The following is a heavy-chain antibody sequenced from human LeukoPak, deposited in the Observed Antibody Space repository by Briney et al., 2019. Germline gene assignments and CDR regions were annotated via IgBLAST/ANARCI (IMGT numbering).Heavy chain of an antibody. CDR1: GFTFSSYE. CDR3: AGGFGELGDFDY. V-gene: IGHV3-48*03. J-gene: IGHJ4*02. Sequence: GGSLRLPCAVSGFTFSSYEMNWVRQAPGKGLEWVSYISSSGSTIYYADSVKGRFTISRDNAKNSPYLQMNSLRAEDTAVYYCAGGFGELGDFDYWGQGTLVTVSS. CDR2: ISSSGSTI. D-gene: IGHD3-10*01.